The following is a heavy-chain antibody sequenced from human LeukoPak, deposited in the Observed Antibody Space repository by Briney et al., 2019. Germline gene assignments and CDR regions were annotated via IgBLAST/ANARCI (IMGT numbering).Heavy chain of an antibody. V-gene: IGHV3-73*01. Sequence: GGSLRLSCAASGFTFSGSAMHWVRQASGKGLEWVGRIRSKANSYATAYAASVKGRFTISRDDSKNTAYLQMNSLKTEDTAVYYCTRQGPPYCGGDCYGYYYMDVWGKGTTVTISS. CDR2: IRSKANSYAT. D-gene: IGHD2-21*02. CDR3: TRQGPPYCGGDCYGYYYMDV. J-gene: IGHJ6*03. CDR1: GFTFSGSA.